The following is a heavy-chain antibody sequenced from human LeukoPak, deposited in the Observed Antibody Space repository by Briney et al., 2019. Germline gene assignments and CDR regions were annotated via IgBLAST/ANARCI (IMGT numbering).Heavy chain of an antibody. CDR1: GFIFSNYW. Sequence: GGSLRLSCAASGFIFSNYWMHWVRQVPGKGLLWVSRITVDGSRKIYADSVKGRFAISRDNAKNTVSLQMNSLRVDDTAVYYCVGDLLIGGGSWSVPSLDSWGQGILVTVSS. J-gene: IGHJ4*02. CDR3: VGDLLIGGGSWSVPSLDS. V-gene: IGHV3-74*01. CDR2: ITVDGSRK. D-gene: IGHD1-14*01.